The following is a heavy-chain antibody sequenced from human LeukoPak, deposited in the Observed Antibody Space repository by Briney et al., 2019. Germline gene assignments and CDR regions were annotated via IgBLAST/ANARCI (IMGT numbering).Heavy chain of an antibody. D-gene: IGHD1-14*01. CDR3: ARTGDYYYYGMD. V-gene: IGHV3-74*01. Sequence: GRSLRLSWAASGFTVSSSWTHWVRQAPGKGLGWVSRINSDGSSTSYADSVKGRFTISRDNAKTTLYLQMNSLRAEDTPVYYCARTGDYYYYGMD. CDR2: INSDGSST. J-gene: IGHJ6*01. CDR1: GFTVSSSW.